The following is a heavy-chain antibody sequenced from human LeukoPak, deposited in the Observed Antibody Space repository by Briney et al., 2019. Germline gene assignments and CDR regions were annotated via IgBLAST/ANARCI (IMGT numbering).Heavy chain of an antibody. V-gene: IGHV3-7*01. CDR2: IHQDGSVT. CDR1: GFTFSSIW. Sequence: GSLRLSCAASGFTFSSIWMSWVRQAPGKGLEWVGNIHQDGSVTNYVDAVKGRFTISRDNARNSVFLQLNSLRAEDTALYYCARGRGWVDHWGQGTLVTVSS. CDR3: ARGRGWVDH. J-gene: IGHJ4*02. D-gene: IGHD3-16*01.